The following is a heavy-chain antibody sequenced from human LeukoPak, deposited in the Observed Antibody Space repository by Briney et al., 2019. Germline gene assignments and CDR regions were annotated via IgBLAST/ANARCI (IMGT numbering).Heavy chain of an antibody. J-gene: IGHJ4*02. CDR2: IIPILGIA. Sequence: ASVKVSCKASGGTFSSYAISWVRQAPGQGLEWMGRIIPILGIANYAQKFQGRVTITADKSTSTAYMELSSLRSEDTAVYYCARDVVVTAITGDYWGQGTLVTVSS. D-gene: IGHD2-21*02. CDR3: ARDVVVTAITGDY. CDR1: GGTFSSYA. V-gene: IGHV1-69*04.